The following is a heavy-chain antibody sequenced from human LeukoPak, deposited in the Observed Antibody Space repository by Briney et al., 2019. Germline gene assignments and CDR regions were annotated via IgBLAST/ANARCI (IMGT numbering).Heavy chain of an antibody. Sequence: GESLTISCKVSGYSFSSYWITWVRQMPGKGLEWMGSIDPSDSYINNSPSFQGHVTISADKSISTAYLQWSSPKASDTAIYYCARRAYSYGSFDFWGQGTLVTVSS. D-gene: IGHD5-18*01. J-gene: IGHJ4*02. CDR3: ARRAYSYGSFDF. CDR1: GYSFSSYW. V-gene: IGHV5-10-1*01. CDR2: IDPSDSYI.